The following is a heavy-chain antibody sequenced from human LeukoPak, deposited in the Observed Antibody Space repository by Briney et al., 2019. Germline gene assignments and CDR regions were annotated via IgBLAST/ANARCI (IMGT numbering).Heavy chain of an antibody. CDR3: AKPSPLRFHLDAFDI. D-gene: IGHD3-3*01. Sequence: GGSLRLSCAAPGFTVSSSYMSWVRQAPGKGLEWVSVIYSGGSTYYADSVKGRFTISRDNSKNTLYLQMNSLRAEDTAVYYCAKPSPLRFHLDAFDIWGQGTMVTVSS. CDR1: GFTVSSSY. CDR2: IYSGGST. J-gene: IGHJ3*02. V-gene: IGHV3-53*01.